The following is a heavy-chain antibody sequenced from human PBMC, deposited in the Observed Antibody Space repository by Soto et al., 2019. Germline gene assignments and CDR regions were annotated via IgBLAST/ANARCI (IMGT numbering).Heavy chain of an antibody. V-gene: IGHV4-4*07. J-gene: IGHJ4*02. CDR2: IYTSGST. CDR3: AREGIAAAGTAVENSY. Sequence: QVQLQESGPGLVKPSETLSLTCTVSGGSISSYYWSWIRQPAGKGLEWIGRIYTSGSTNYNPSHKSRVTMSVDTSKNQFSLKLSSVTAADTAVYYCAREGIAAAGTAVENSYWGQGTLDTVSS. CDR1: GGSISSYY. D-gene: IGHD6-13*01.